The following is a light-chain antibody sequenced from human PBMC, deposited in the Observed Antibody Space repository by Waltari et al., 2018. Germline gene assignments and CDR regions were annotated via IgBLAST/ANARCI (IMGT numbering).Light chain of an antibody. J-gene: IGKJ1*01. CDR2: DSS. Sequence: EIVLTQSPATLSLSPGERATLYCRANETINIYLAWYQQKPGQAPRLLIYDSSNRAPGIPVRFSGAGSGTDFTLTISSLEPEDFALYFCQQRTNWPPWTFGQGTRVEIK. CDR3: QQRTNWPPWT. V-gene: IGKV3-11*01. CDR1: ETINIY.